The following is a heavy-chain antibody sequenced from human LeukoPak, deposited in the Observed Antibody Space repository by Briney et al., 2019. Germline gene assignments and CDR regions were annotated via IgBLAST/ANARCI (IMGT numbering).Heavy chain of an antibody. CDR3: AKAPTRYSSSWYEQT. V-gene: IGHV5-51*01. J-gene: IGHJ5*02. CDR2: IYPGDSDT. D-gene: IGHD6-13*01. CDR1: GYSFTSYW. Sequence: GESLKISCKGSGYSFTSYWIGWVRQMPGKGLEWMGIIYPGDSDTRYSPSFQGQVTITADKSISTAYLQWSSLKASDTAMYYCAKAPTRYSSSWYEQTWGQGTLVTVSS.